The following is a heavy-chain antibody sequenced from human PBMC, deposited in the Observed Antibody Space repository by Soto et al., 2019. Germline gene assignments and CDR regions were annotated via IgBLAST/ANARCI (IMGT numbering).Heavy chain of an antibody. V-gene: IGHV3-21*01. Sequence: GGSLRLSCAASGFTFSSYSMNWVRQAPGKGLEWVSSISSSSSYIYYADSVKGRFTISRDNAKNSLYLQMNSLRAEDTAVYYCAREGWHDVVVPAAENYYYYYYMDVWGKGTTVTVSS. CDR1: GFTFSSYS. CDR2: ISSSSSYI. CDR3: AREGWHDVVVPAAENYYYYYYMDV. D-gene: IGHD2-2*01. J-gene: IGHJ6*03.